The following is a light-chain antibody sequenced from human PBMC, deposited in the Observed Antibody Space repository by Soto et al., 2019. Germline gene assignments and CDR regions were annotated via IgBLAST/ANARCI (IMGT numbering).Light chain of an antibody. CDR1: QSVSSSY. V-gene: IGKV3-20*01. CDR3: QQYGSSSYT. J-gene: IGKJ2*01. Sequence: EIVLTQSPGTLSLSPGERATLSCRASQSVSSSYLAWDQQKPGQAPRLLFYGASSRATGIPDRFSGSGSGTDFTLTISRLEPEDFAVYYCQQYGSSSYTFGQGTKLEIK. CDR2: GAS.